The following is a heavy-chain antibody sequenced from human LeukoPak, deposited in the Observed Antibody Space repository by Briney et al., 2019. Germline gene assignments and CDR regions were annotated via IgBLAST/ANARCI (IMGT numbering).Heavy chain of an antibody. J-gene: IGHJ4*02. Sequence: ASVKDSCKASGYTFTSYPISWVRQAPGQGLEWMGWITTYNGNTHYAQKLQGRVTMTTETSTSTAYMDLRGLRSDDTAVYYCARGYGYGDYVGDFDYWGQGTLVTVSS. CDR2: ITTYNGNT. D-gene: IGHD4-17*01. V-gene: IGHV1-18*01. CDR3: ARGYGYGDYVGDFDY. CDR1: GYTFTSYP.